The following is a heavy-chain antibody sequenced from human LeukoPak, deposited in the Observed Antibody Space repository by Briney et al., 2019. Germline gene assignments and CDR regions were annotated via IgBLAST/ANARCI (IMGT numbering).Heavy chain of an antibody. CDR1: GGSISSSSYY. CDR2: IYYSRST. V-gene: IGHV4-39*01. J-gene: IGHJ4*02. CDR3: ARAAYGDFSFDY. D-gene: IGHD4-17*01. Sequence: SETLSLTCTVSGGSISSSSYYWGWIRQPPGKGLEWIGSIYYSRSTYYNPSLKSRVTISVDTSKNQFSLKLSSVTAADTAVYYCARAAYGDFSFDYWGQGTLVTVSS.